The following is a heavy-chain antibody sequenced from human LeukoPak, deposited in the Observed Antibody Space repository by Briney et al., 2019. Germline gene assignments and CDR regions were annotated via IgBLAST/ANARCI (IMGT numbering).Heavy chain of an antibody. CDR3: ASCGNYYGFLYYFEY. Sequence: GGSLRLSCAASGFSFNAYWMTWVRQAPGKGLEWVANIKRDGSEKYYVDSVKGRFTISRDNAKNSLYLQMNSLRAEDTAVYYCASCGNYYGFLYYFEYWGQGTLVTVSS. CDR1: GFSFNAYW. J-gene: IGHJ4*02. CDR2: IKRDGSEK. D-gene: IGHD1-26*01. V-gene: IGHV3-7*01.